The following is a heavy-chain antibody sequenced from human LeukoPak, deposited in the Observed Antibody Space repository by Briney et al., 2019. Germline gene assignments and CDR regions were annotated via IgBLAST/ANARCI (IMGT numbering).Heavy chain of an antibody. J-gene: IGHJ4*02. V-gene: IGHV4-34*01. CDR1: GGSFSGYY. CDR2: INHSGST. D-gene: IGHD1-26*01. CDR3: ARGRYGTRSGRLDY. Sequence: SETLSLTCAVYGGSFSGYYWSWIRQPPGKGLEWIGEINHSGSTNYNPSLKSRVTISVDASKNQFSLKLSSVTAADTAVYYCARGRYGTRSGRLDYWGQGTLVTVSS.